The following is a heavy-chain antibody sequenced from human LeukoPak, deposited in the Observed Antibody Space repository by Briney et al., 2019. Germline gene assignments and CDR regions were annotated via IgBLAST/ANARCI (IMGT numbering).Heavy chain of an antibody. Sequence: PGGSLRLSCAASGFTFSSYAMHWVRQAPGKGLEWVAVISYDGSNKYYADSVKGRFTISRDNSKNTLYLQMNSLRGEDTAVYYCAKAYPMYQLPLLWGQGTLVTVSS. V-gene: IGHV3-30-3*01. J-gene: IGHJ4*02. CDR1: GFTFSSYA. CDR3: AKAYPMYQLPLL. CDR2: ISYDGSNK. D-gene: IGHD2-2*01.